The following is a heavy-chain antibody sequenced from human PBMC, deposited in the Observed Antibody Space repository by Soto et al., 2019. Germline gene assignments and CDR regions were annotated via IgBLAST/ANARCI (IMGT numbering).Heavy chain of an antibody. CDR3: ARDGEGRAAAGMVS. Sequence: ASVKVSCKASGFIFTSYYIHWVRQAPGQGLEWMGWINPFDGSRMFAQSFQGRVTMTRDTSTSTVYMEVSSLRSEDTAVYYCARDGEGRAAAGMVSWSQGTLVTVSS. CDR2: INPFDGSR. D-gene: IGHD6-13*01. V-gene: IGHV1-46*01. J-gene: IGHJ5*02. CDR1: GFIFTSYY.